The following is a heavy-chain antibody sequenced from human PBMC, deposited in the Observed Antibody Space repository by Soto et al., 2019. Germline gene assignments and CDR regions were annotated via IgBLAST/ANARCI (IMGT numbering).Heavy chain of an antibody. CDR2: ISGSGGST. J-gene: IGHJ6*03. Sequence: EVQLLESGGGLVQPGGSLRLSCAASGFTFSSYAMSWVRQDPGKGLEWASAISGSGGSTYYAASVKGRFTISRDNSKNTLYLQMNSLRAEDTAVYYCAKGGAYSSSSPYYYYYYMDVWGKGTTVTVSS. D-gene: IGHD6-6*01. CDR1: GFTFSSYA. CDR3: AKGGAYSSSSPYYYYYYMDV. V-gene: IGHV3-23*01.